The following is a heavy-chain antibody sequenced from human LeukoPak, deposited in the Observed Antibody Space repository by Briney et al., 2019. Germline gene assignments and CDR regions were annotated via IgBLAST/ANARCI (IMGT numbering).Heavy chain of an antibody. CDR3: ARTKVTTIGYFDY. CDR2: IKQDGSQK. D-gene: IGHD5-12*01. Sequence: TGGSLRLSCATSGFTFRNYWMSWVRQAPGKGLQWVANIKQDGSQKYYVDSVEGRFTISRDNAKNSLYLQMDSLRVEDTAVYYCARTKVTTIGYFDYWGQGTLVTVSS. V-gene: IGHV3-7*05. J-gene: IGHJ4*02. CDR1: GFTFRNYW.